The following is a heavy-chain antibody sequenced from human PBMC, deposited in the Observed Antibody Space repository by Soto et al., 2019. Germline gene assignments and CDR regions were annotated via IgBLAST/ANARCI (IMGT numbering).Heavy chain of an antibody. D-gene: IGHD2-8*01. Sequence: QVQLQQWGAGLLKPSETLSLTCAVYGGSFSGYYWSWIRQPPGKGLEWIGEINHSGSTKYNPSLKSGGTISGDTSKNQFSLRLSSVTAADTALYYCARGGLMVYAMFDYWGQGTLVTVSS. J-gene: IGHJ4*02. CDR3: ARGGLMVYAMFDY. V-gene: IGHV4-34*01. CDR1: GGSFSGYY. CDR2: INHSGST.